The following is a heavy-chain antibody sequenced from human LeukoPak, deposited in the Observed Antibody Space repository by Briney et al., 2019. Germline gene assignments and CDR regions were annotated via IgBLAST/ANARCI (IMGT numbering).Heavy chain of an antibody. V-gene: IGHV4-39*07. J-gene: IGHJ4*02. D-gene: IGHD6-19*01. CDR1: GGSISSSSYY. Sequence: SETLSLTCTVSGGSISSSSYYWGWIRQPPGKGLEWIGSIYYSGSTYYNPSLKSRVTISVDTSKNQFSLKLSSVTAADTAVYYCARRGWYDVDYWGQGTLVTVSS. CDR3: ARRGWYDVDY. CDR2: IYYSGST.